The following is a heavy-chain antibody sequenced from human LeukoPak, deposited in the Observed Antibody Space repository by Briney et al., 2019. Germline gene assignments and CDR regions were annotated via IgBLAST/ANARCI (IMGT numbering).Heavy chain of an antibody. D-gene: IGHD1-26*01. CDR3: ARRHSGNYRYYFDY. Sequence: LETLSLTCAVYGGSFSGYYWSWIRQPPGKGLEWIGEINHSGSTNYNPSLKSRVTISVDTSKNQFSLKLSSVTAADTAVYYCARRHSGNYRYYFDYWGQGSLSPSPQ. V-gene: IGHV4-34*01. CDR1: GGSFSGYY. J-gene: IGHJ4*02. CDR2: INHSGST.